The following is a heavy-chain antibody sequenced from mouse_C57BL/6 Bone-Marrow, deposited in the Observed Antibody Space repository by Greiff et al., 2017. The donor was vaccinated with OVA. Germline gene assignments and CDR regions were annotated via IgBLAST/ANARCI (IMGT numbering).Heavy chain of an antibody. CDR2: INPNNGGT. CDR3: AKRGYYYGSGYFDV. V-gene: IGHV1-22*01. J-gene: IGHJ1*03. D-gene: IGHD1-1*01. Sequence: VQLKESGPELVKPGASVKMSCKASGYTFTDYNMHWVKQSHGKSLEWIGYINPNNGGTSYNQKFKGKATLTVNKSSSTAYMELRSLTSEDSAVYYCAKRGYYYGSGYFDVWGTGTTVTVSS. CDR1: GYTFTDYN.